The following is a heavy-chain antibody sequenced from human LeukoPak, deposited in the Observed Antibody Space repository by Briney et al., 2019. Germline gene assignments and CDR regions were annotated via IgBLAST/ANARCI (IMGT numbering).Heavy chain of an antibody. Sequence: SETLSLTRTVSGGSISSSSYYWGWIRQPPGKGLEWIGSIYYSGSTYYNPSLKSRVTISVDTSKNQFSLKLSSVTAADTAVYYCARGGYSSGSDYDYWGQGTLVTVSS. CDR3: ARGGYSSGSDYDY. V-gene: IGHV4-39*01. D-gene: IGHD6-19*01. J-gene: IGHJ4*02. CDR1: GGSISSSSYY. CDR2: IYYSGST.